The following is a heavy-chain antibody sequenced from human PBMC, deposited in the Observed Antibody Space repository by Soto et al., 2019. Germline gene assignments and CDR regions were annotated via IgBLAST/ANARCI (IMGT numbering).Heavy chain of an antibody. CDR1: GFTLSGSS. Sequence: EVQLVESGGGLVQPGGSLRLSCAASGFTLSGSSMHWVRQAPGKGLVWVSGIDNAGTDSTYADSVKGRFTSSRDNAKNMLYLQMSNVKVEDTAGYYCSWGWFGPDVGGKGTTINVFS. V-gene: IGHV3-74*01. J-gene: IGHJ6*04. D-gene: IGHD3-10*01. CDR2: IDNAGTDS. CDR3: SWGWFGPDV.